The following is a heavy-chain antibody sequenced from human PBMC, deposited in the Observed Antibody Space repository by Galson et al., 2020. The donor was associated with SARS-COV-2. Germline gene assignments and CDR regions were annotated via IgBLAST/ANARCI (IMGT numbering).Heavy chain of an antibody. CDR2: ISASGTRT. J-gene: IGHJ4*02. CDR1: GFTFSSYA. Sequence: GESLKISCAASGFTFSSYAMSWVRQAPGTGLEWVSSISASGTRTHYADSVKGRFTISRDNSKNTLYLRMNSLGVEDTAIYYCAEDPSCSAGSCSWSYFGPWGQGTPVTVFS. V-gene: IGHV3-23*01. CDR3: AEDPSCSAGSCSWSYFGP. D-gene: IGHD2-15*01.